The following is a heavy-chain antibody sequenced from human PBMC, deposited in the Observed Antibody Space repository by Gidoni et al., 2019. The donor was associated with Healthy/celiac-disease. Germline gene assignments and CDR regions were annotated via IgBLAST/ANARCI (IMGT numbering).Heavy chain of an antibody. CDR2: ISYDGSNK. J-gene: IGHJ4*02. CDR1: GFTFSSYG. CDR3: AKEIPCTSCYIRLFDY. Sequence: QVQLVESGGGVVQPGRSLRLSCAASGFTFSSYGMHWVRQAPGKGLEWVAVISYDGSNKYYADSVKGRFTISRDNSKNTLYLQMNSLRAEDTAVYYCAKEIPCTSCYIRLFDYWGQGTLVTVSS. D-gene: IGHD2-2*02. V-gene: IGHV3-30*18.